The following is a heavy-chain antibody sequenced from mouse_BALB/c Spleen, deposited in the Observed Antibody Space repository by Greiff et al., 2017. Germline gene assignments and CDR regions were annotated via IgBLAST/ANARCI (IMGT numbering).Heavy chain of an antibody. Sequence: LQESGAELVRPGTSVKVSCKASGYAFTNYLIEWVKQRPGQGLEWIGVINPGSGGTNYNEKFKGKATLTADKSSSTAYMQLSSLTSDDSAVYFCARTMDYWGQGTSVTVSS. V-gene: IGHV1-54*01. CDR3: ARTMDY. CDR2: INPGSGGT. J-gene: IGHJ4*01. CDR1: GYAFTNYL.